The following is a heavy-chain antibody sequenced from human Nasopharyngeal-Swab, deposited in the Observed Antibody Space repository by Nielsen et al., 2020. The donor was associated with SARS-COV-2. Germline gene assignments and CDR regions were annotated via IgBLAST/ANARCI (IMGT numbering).Heavy chain of an antibody. D-gene: IGHD3-22*01. V-gene: IGHV4-59*03. CDR3: AFAVRDRSGFDRVR. Sequence: RQAPGKGLEWIGYAYYSGSTNYNPSLKSRVTISVDTSKNLFSLNLRSVIAADTAMYYCAFAVRDRSGFDRVRWGQGTLVTVSS. J-gene: IGHJ4*02. CDR2: AYYSGST.